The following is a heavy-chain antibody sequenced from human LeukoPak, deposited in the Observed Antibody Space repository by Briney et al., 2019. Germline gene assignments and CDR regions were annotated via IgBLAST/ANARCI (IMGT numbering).Heavy chain of an antibody. Sequence: GESLRLSCAASGFTFTEYSIIWVRQAPGKGLEWVSFISDISDRSSTIHYADSVKGRFTISRDNAERSVYLPMNSLRADDTAVYYCARVRGPTLKTCYMDVWGTGTTVTVSS. CDR3: ARVRGPTLKTCYMDV. D-gene: IGHD3-10*01. J-gene: IGHJ6*03. V-gene: IGHV3-48*04. CDR2: ISDRSSTI. CDR1: GFTFTEYS.